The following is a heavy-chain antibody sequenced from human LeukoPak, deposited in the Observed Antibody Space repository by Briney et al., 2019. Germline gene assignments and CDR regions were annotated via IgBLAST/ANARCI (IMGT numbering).Heavy chain of an antibody. CDR1: GFTFSSSS. CDR2: IKTDGSTT. D-gene: IGHD2-2*01. Sequence: GLLRLSCAVSGFTFSSSSRHWVRRAPGKGVVWVSHIKTDGSTTAYADSVKGRFTISRDNAKNTLYLQMNSLRAEDTGVYYCARGNQQLPRSTPDYWGQGTLVTVSS. V-gene: IGHV3-74*01. CDR3: ARGNQQLPRSTPDY. J-gene: IGHJ4*02.